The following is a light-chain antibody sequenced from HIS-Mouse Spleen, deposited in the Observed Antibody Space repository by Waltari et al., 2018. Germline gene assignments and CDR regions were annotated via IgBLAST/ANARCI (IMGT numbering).Light chain of an antibody. Sequence: QSALTQPASVSGSPGQSITISCTGTSSDVGGYNYVFWYQQHPGKAPKLMIYEVSNRPSGVSNRFSGSKSGNTASLTISGLQAEDEADYYCSSYTSSSTWVFGGGTKLTVL. V-gene: IGLV2-14*01. J-gene: IGLJ3*02. CDR1: SSDVGGYNY. CDR2: EVS. CDR3: SSYTSSSTWV.